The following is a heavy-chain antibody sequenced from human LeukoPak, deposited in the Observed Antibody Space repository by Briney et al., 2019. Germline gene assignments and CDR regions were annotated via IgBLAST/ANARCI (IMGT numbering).Heavy chain of an antibody. CDR1: GGTFSSYA. V-gene: IGHV1-69*01. Sequence: ASVKVSCKASGGTFSSYAISWVRQAPGQGLEWMGGIIPIFGTANYAQKFQGRVTITADESTSTAYMELSSLRSDDTAVYYCARWSRRGPNYYYYMDVWGKGTTVTVSS. CDR2: IIPIFGTA. D-gene: IGHD1-26*01. J-gene: IGHJ6*03. CDR3: ARWSRRGPNYYYYMDV.